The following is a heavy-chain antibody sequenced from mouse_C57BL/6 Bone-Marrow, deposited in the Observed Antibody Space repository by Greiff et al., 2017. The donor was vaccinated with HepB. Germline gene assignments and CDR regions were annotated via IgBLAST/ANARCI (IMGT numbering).Heavy chain of an antibody. Sequence: EVKLVESEGGLVQPGSSMKLSCTVSGFTFSDYYMAWVRQVPEKGLEWVANINYDGSSTYYLDSLKSRFIISRDNAKNILYLQMSSLKSEDTATYYCARDLSYFDYWGQGTTLTVSS. CDR3: ARDLSYFDY. V-gene: IGHV5-16*01. J-gene: IGHJ2*01. CDR1: GFTFSDYY. CDR2: INYDGSST.